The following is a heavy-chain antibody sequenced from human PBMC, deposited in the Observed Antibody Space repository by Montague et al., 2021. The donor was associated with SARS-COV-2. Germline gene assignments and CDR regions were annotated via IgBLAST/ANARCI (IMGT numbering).Heavy chain of an antibody. J-gene: IGHJ6*02. V-gene: IGHV3-33*06. CDR1: GFTFSSYG. CDR3: AKDLDGDYDKYYYYYGMDV. D-gene: IGHD4-17*01. Sequence: SLRLSCAASGFTFSSYGTHWVRQAPGKGLEWVAVIWYDGSNKYYADSVKGRFTISRDNSKNTLYLQMNSLRAEDTAVYYCAKDLDGDYDKYYYYYGMDVWGQGTTVTVSS. CDR2: IWYDGSNK.